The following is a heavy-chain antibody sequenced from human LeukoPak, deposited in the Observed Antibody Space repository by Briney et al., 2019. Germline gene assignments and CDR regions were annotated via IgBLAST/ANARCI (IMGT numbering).Heavy chain of an antibody. J-gene: IGHJ6*03. Sequence: SETPSLTCTVSGGSISSGDYYWSWIRQPPGKGLEWIGYIYYSGSTYYNPSLKSRVTISVDTSKNQFSLKLSSVTAADTAVYYCARVCVSTIFGVVTHSRYMDVWGKGTTVTVSS. CDR3: ARVCVSTIFGVVTHSRYMDV. D-gene: IGHD3-3*01. V-gene: IGHV4-30-4*08. CDR2: IYYSGST. CDR1: GGSISSGDYY.